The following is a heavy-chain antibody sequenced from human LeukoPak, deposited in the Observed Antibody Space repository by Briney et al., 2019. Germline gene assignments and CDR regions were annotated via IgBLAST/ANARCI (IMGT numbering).Heavy chain of an antibody. CDR3: ARGGGYDYRFDY. V-gene: IGHV4-59*01. J-gene: IGHJ4*02. CDR2: VYYSGST. D-gene: IGHD5-12*01. CDR1: GDSIGGYY. Sequence: PSETLSLTCTVSGDSIGGYYWSWIRQPPGKGLEWIGYVYYSGSTKHNPSLNGRVTISVDTSKNQFSLKLTSVTAADTAVYFCARGGGYDYRFDYWGQGTLVTVSS.